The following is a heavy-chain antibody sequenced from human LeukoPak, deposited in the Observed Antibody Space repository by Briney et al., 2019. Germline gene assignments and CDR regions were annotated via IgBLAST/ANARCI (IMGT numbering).Heavy chain of an antibody. V-gene: IGHV4-59*08. J-gene: IGHJ4*02. Sequence: SETLSLSCTVSGGSISSYYWNWIRQPTGEGLEWIGYIHYSGNSNYNPSLESRVTISVDTSKNQFSLKLTSVTAADTAVYYCARLSVAGRGGFDYWGQGALVTVSS. D-gene: IGHD6-19*01. CDR2: IHYSGNS. CDR3: ARLSVAGRGGFDY. CDR1: GGSISSYY.